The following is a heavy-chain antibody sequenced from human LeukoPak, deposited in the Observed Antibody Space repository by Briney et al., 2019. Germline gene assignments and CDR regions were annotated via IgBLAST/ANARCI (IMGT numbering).Heavy chain of an antibody. J-gene: IGHJ4*02. CDR3: ARRVGAYYLDY. Sequence: GESLKISCEGSGYSFTSYWIGWVRQLPGKGLEWMGTIYPGDSDTRYSPSFQGQVTISADKSISTAYLQWSSLKASDTAMYYCARRVGAYYLDYWGQGTLVTVSS. D-gene: IGHD1-26*01. CDR1: GYSFTSYW. CDR2: IYPGDSDT. V-gene: IGHV5-51*01.